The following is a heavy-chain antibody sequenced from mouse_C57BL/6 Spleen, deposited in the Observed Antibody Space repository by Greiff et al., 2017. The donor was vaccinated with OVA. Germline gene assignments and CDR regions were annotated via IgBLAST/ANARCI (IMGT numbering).Heavy chain of an antibody. CDR2: IWGDGST. CDR3: AKPGDALYYYARDY. D-gene: IGHD6-5*01. Sequence: VQGVESGPGLVAPSQSLSITCTVSGFSLTSYGVSWVRQPPGKGLEWLGVIWGDGSTNYHSALISRLSISKDNSKSQVFLKLNSLQTDDTATYDCAKPGDALYYYARDYWGQGTSVTVSS. V-gene: IGHV2-3*01. CDR1: GFSLTSYG. J-gene: IGHJ4*01.